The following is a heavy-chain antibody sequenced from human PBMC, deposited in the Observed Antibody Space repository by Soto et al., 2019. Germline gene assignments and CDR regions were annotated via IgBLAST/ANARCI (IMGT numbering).Heavy chain of an antibody. CDR2: INAGNGNT. CDR1: GYTFTSYA. CDR3: AKSATVPAAIAY. J-gene: IGHJ4*02. Sequence: QVQLVQSGAEVKKPGASVQVSCKASGYTFTSYAMHWVCRAPGQRLEWMGWINAGNGNTKYSQKFQGRVTITRDTTASTAYMELSSLRSENTAVYYCAKSATVPAAIAYWGQGTLVTVSA. V-gene: IGHV1-3*01. D-gene: IGHD2-2*02.